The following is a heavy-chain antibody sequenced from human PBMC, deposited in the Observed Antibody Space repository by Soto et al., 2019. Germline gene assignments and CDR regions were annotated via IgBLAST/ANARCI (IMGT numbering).Heavy chain of an antibody. D-gene: IGHD3-10*01. J-gene: IGHJ6*02. CDR1: GGTFSSFP. Sequence: QVQLVQSGTEVKKPGSSVKVSCKTSGGTFSSFPIAWVRQAPGQGLEWVGGIIPVLGAPSYAQTFQGRVTITADESTSAAYLELSSLRSDDTAVYFCARGQYYSSGSAATSYFYFGIDVWGQGTTVIVSS. V-gene: IGHV1-69*01. CDR3: ARGQYYSSGSAATSYFYFGIDV. CDR2: IIPVLGAP.